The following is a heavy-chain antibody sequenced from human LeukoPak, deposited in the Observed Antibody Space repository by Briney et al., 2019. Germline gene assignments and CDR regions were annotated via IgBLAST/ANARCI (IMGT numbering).Heavy chain of an antibody. CDR1: EFSVGSNY. CDR3: ARSSGYNYDY. D-gene: IGHD3-22*01. CDR2: ISGSGGST. V-gene: IGHV3-23*01. Sequence: GGSLRLSCAASEFSVGSNYMTWVRQAPGKGLEWVSAISGSGGSTYYADSVKGRFTISRDNARNSLYLQMNSLRAEDTAVYYCARSSGYNYDYWGQGTLVTVSS. J-gene: IGHJ4*02.